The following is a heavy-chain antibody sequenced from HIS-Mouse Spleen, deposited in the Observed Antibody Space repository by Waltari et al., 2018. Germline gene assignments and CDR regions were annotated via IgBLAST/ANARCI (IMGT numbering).Heavy chain of an antibody. D-gene: IGHD3-9*01. V-gene: IGHV3-21*01. CDR1: GFTFSSYS. CDR3: ASLYYDILTGYYRDY. Sequence: EVQLVESGGGLVKPGGSLRLSCAASGFTFSSYSMNWVRQAPGKGLEWVSSIRSMSNYIYYADSVKGRFTISRDNAKNSLYLQMNSLRAEDTAVYYCASLYYDILTGYYRDYWGQGTLVTVSS. CDR2: IRSMSNYI. J-gene: IGHJ4*02.